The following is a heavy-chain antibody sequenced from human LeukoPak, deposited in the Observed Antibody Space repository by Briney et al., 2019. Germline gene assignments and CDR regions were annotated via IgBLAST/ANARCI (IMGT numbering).Heavy chain of an antibody. Sequence: GASVKVSCKASGYTFTGDYMHWVRQAPGQGREWMGWINPNSGGTNYAQKFQGRCTMTRDTSISTAYMELSRLRSDDTAVYYCARDLGESSSWYHADYYYYMDVWGKGTTVTVSS. CDR2: INPNSGGT. D-gene: IGHD6-13*01. J-gene: IGHJ6*03. CDR3: ARDLGESSSWYHADYYYYMDV. CDR1: GYTFTGDY. V-gene: IGHV1-2*02.